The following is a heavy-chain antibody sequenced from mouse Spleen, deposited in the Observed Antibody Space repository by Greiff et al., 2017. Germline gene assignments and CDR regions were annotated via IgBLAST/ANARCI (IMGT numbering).Heavy chain of an antibody. CDR3: ARGIYYGYDGFAY. Sequence: VQLQQSGPGLVQPSQSLSITCTVSGFSLTSYGVHWVRQSPGKGLEWLGVIWSGGSTDYNAAFISRLSISKDNSKSQVFFKMNSLQADDTAIYYCARGIYYGYDGFAYWGQGTLVTVSA. CDR2: IWSGGST. CDR1: GFSLTSYG. J-gene: IGHJ3*01. D-gene: IGHD2-2*01. V-gene: IGHV2-2*01.